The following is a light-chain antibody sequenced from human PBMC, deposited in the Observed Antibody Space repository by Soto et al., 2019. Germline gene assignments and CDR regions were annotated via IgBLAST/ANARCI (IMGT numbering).Light chain of an antibody. Sequence: QSALTQPASVSGSPGQSITISCSGTSRDAGNYKLVSWYQHHPGKAPRLLIYDGDKRPSGVPPRFSASKSGNTASLTIFGLQAEDEGDYYCCSPVGGNKFEVFGGGTKLTVL. V-gene: IGLV2-23*01. J-gene: IGLJ2*01. CDR2: DGD. CDR1: SRDAGNYKL. CDR3: CSPVGGNKFEV.